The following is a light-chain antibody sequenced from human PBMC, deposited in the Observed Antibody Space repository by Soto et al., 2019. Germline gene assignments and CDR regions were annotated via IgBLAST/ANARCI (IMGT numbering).Light chain of an antibody. J-gene: IGKJ2*01. CDR2: GAS. Sequence: ETLLTQSPATLSLSPGERVTLSCRASQSVNNFLAWYQQKPGQPPRLLIYGASSRATGIPDRFSGSGSGIDFTLTISRLEPEDFAVYYCQQYGSSPSTFGQGTKLEIK. V-gene: IGKV3-20*01. CDR3: QQYGSSPST. CDR1: QSVNNF.